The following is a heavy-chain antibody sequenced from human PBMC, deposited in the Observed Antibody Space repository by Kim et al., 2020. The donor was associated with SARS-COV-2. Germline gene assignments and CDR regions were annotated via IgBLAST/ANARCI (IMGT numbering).Heavy chain of an antibody. J-gene: IGHJ4*02. CDR3: ARGSIAAAGLHFDY. Sequence: AQKFQGRVTMTRDTSTSTVYMELSSLRSEDTAVYYCARGSIAAAGLHFDYWGQGTLVTVSS. V-gene: IGHV1-46*01. D-gene: IGHD6-13*01.